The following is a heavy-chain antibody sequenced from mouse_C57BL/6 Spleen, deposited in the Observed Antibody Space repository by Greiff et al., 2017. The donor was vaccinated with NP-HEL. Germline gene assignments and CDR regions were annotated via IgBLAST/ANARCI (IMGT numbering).Heavy chain of an antibody. CDR3: ARDYYGSSYGFAY. D-gene: IGHD1-1*01. J-gene: IGHJ3*01. CDR2: IYPGDGDP. V-gene: IGHV1-82*01. CDR1: GYAFSSSW. Sequence: VQLQQSGPELVKPGASVQISCQASGYAFSSSWMNWVPQRPGKGLAWIGRIYPGDGDPNYNGKFKGKATLTADKSSSTAYMQLSSLTSEDSAVYFCARDYYGSSYGFAYWGQGTLVTVSA.